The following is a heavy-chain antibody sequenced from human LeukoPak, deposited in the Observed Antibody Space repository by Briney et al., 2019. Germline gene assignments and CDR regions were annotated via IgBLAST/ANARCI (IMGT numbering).Heavy chain of an antibody. CDR3: HVVPAAIIPDPHYYFDY. Sequence: SETLSPTCTVSGGSISSGDYYWSWIRQPPGKGLEWIGYIYYSGSTYYNPSLKSRVTISVDTSKNQFSLKLSSVTAADTAVYYCHVVPAAIIPDPHYYFDYWGQGTLVTVSS. CDR2: IYYSGST. CDR1: GGSISSGDYY. V-gene: IGHV4-30-4*08. J-gene: IGHJ4*02. D-gene: IGHD2-2*02.